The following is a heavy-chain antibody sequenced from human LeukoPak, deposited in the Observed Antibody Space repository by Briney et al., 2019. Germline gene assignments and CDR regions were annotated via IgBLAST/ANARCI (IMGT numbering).Heavy chain of an antibody. CDR3: ARDRLSSSWYSRYFQH. CDR1: GYTFTSYG. J-gene: IGHJ1*01. V-gene: IGHV1-18*04. D-gene: IGHD6-13*01. CDR2: ISAYNGNT. Sequence: GASVKVSRKASGYTFTSYGISWVRQAPGQGLEWMGWISAYNGNTNYAQKLQGRVTMTTDTSTSTAYMELRSLRSDDTAVYYCARDRLSSSWYSRYFQHWGQGTLVTVSS.